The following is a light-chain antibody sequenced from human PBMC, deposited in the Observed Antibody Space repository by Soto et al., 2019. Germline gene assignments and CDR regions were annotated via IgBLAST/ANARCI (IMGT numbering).Light chain of an antibody. CDR2: AAS. J-gene: IGKJ3*01. Sequence: DIQMTQSPTSLSASVGDRVTITCRASQGMRNFVAWYQQKPGKAPKLLIYAASTLHSGVPSRFSGSGSGTDFTLTINSLQHEDVATYSCQKYSSVPVFGPGTKVEIK. CDR3: QKYSSVPV. V-gene: IGKV1-27*01. CDR1: QGMRNF.